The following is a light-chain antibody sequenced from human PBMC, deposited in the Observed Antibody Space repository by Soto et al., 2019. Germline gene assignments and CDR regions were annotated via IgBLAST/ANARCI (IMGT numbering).Light chain of an antibody. V-gene: IGLV2-11*01. CDR3: CSYAGSHAWV. Sequence: QSALTQPRSVSGSPGQSVTISCTGTSSDVGGYNYVSWYQQHPDKAPKLMICDVTKRPSGVPDRFSGSKSGNTASLTISGLLAEDEADYYCCSYAGSHAWVFGGGTKLTVL. CDR1: SSDVGGYNY. CDR2: DVT. J-gene: IGLJ3*02.